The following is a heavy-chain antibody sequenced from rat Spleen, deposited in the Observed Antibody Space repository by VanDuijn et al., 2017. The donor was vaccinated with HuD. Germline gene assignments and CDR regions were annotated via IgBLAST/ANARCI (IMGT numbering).Heavy chain of an antibody. CDR3: AREGYNNYVMDA. CDR2: IWTGGST. D-gene: IGHD1-4*01. Sequence: QVQLKESGPGLVQPSQTLSLTCTVSGFSLTSYNVHWVRQPTGKGLEWMGIIWTGGSTDYNSALKSRLSISRDTSKSQVFLKMNSLQTEDIATYYCAREGYNNYVMDAWGQGASVTVSS. V-gene: IGHV2-30*01. J-gene: IGHJ4*01. CDR1: GFSLTSYN.